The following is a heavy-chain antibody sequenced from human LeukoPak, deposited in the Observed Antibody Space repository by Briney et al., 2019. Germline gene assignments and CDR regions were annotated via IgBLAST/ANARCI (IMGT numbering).Heavy chain of an antibody. CDR3: ARDSGGIPRFDY. D-gene: IGHD2-21*01. J-gene: IGHJ4*02. CDR1: GGSISSGGYY. CDR2: IYYSGST. V-gene: IGHV4-31*03. Sequence: SETLSLTCTVSGGSISSGGYYWSWIRQHPGKGLEWIGYIYYSGSTYYNPSLKSRVTISVDTSKNQFSLKLSSVTAADTAVYYCARDSGGIPRFDYWGQGTLVTVSS.